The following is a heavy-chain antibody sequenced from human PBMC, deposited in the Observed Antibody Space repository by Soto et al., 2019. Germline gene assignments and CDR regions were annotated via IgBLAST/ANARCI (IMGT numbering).Heavy chain of an antibody. J-gene: IGHJ4*02. CDR2: INHSGST. CDR3: ETDKTASSTLY. CDR1: GGCPSGYY. D-gene: IGHD1-26*01. Sequence: SETLSLPWGGSGGCPSGYYWTWFRQPLGTGQEWIGEINHSGSTNYNPSLKSRVTISVDTSKNQFSLKLTSVTAADTAVYYCETDKTASSTLYRRQALLVSV. V-gene: IGHV4-34*01.